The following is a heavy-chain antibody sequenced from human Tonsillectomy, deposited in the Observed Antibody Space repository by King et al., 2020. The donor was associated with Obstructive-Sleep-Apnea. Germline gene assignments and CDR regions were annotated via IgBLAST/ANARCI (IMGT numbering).Heavy chain of an antibody. CDR1: GYTFTDYH. CDR2: INPNSGGT. J-gene: IGHJ4*02. D-gene: IGHD3-10*01. CDR3: ARGGSLDYSGSGTPYFFDF. V-gene: IGHV1-2*05. Sequence: QLVQSGPEVRKPGSSVRVSCKTSGYTFTDYHMHWVRQAPGQGLEWMGRINPNSGGTHYSRKFQGRVAMTRDTSMTTAYMDLSGLTSDDTFVYYCARGGSLDYSGSGTPYFFDFWGQGTLVTVSS.